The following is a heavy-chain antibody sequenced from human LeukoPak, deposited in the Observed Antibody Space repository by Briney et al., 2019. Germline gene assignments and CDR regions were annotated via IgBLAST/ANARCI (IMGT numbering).Heavy chain of an antibody. CDR1: GFTFSSYT. V-gene: IGHV3-30*04. D-gene: IGHD6-13*01. Sequence: GGSLRLSCAASGFTFSSYTMHWVRQAPGKGLEWLAVISYDGSNKYYADSVKGRFTISRDNSKNTLYLQMNSLRAEDTAVYYCASHSSTWYNPSDYWGQGTLVTVSS. CDR3: ASHSSTWYNPSDY. J-gene: IGHJ4*02. CDR2: ISYDGSNK.